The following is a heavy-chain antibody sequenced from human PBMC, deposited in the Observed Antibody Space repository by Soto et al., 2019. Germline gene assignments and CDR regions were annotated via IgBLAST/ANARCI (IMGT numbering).Heavy chain of an antibody. CDR2: INPSGGST. CDR1: RYTFASCY. J-gene: IGHJ6*02. D-gene: IGHD3-3*01. CDR3: ARDTGFLAWSPSSYYYYGMDV. Sequence: GASVKVSCKASRYTFASCYMHWVRQAPAQGLEWMGIINPSGGSTSYAQKFQGGVTTTRDTSTSTVYMELSSLRSEDTAVYYCARDTGFLAWSPSSYYYYGMDVWGQGTTVTVSS. V-gene: IGHV1-46*01.